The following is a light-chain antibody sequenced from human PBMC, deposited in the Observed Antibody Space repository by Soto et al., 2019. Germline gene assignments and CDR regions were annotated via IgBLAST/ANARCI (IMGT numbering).Light chain of an antibody. CDR1: HSVSSSY. J-gene: IGKJ2*01. CDR2: GAS. Sequence: EIVLTQSPGTLSLSPGERATLSCRASHSVSSSYLAWYQPKPDQAPRLLIYGASSRATGIPDRFSGSGSGTDFTLTISRLEPEDFAVYYCQQYGSSPPYTFGQGTKLEIK. V-gene: IGKV3-20*01. CDR3: QQYGSSPPYT.